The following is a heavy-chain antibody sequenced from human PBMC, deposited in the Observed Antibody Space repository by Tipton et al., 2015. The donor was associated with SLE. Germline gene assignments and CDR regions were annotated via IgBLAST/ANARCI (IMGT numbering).Heavy chain of an antibody. CDR1: GFTFSNYA. D-gene: IGHD3/OR15-3a*01. V-gene: IGHV3-23*01. CDR3: AKRTGNSYGPFDY. Sequence: SLRLSCAASGFTFSNYAMAWVRRTPGKGLEWVSAITKSGISSEYADSVKGRFTISRDDGNNILSLQMSGLRAEDTAIYYCAKRTGNSYGPFDYWGQGVLVTVSS. CDR2: ITKSGISS. J-gene: IGHJ4*02.